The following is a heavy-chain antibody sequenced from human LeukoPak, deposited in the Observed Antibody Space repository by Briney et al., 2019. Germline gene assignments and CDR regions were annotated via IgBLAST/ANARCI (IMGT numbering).Heavy chain of an antibody. Sequence: SETLSLTCAVYGGSFSGYYWSWIRQSPGKGLEWIGEINHSGSTNYNPSLKSRVTISVDTSKNQSSLKLISVTAAETAVYYCARGQYYYDSSGYFVRYFDYWGQGTLVTVSS. CDR1: GGSFSGYY. D-gene: IGHD3-22*01. J-gene: IGHJ4*02. CDR3: ARGQYYYDSSGYFVRYFDY. CDR2: INHSGST. V-gene: IGHV4-34*01.